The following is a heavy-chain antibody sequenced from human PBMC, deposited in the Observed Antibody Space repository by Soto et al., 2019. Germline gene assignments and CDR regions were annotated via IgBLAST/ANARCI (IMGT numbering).Heavy chain of an antibody. CDR2: IYPGDSDT. CDR3: ARGVYSRDGYNPGGMDV. V-gene: IGHV5-51*01. CDR1: GYSFTSYW. J-gene: IGHJ6*02. Sequence: GESLNISCNGSGYSFTSYWIGWVRQMPGKGLEWMGIIYPGDSDTRYSPSFQGQVTISADKSISTAYLQWSSLKASDTAMYYCARGVYSRDGYNPGGMDVWGQGTTVTVSS. D-gene: IGHD4-4*01.